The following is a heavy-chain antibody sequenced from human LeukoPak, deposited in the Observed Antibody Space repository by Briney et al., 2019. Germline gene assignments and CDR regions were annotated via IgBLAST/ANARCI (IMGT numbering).Heavy chain of an antibody. J-gene: IGHJ4*02. CDR2: ISGSGGST. CDR3: AKDLGSGWYLDY. Sequence: PGGSLRLSCAASGFTFSSYAMSWVCQAPGKGLEWVSAISGSGGSTYYADSVKGRFTISRDNSKNTLYLQMNSLRAEDTAVYYCAKDLGSGWYLDYWGQGTLVTVSS. V-gene: IGHV3-23*01. D-gene: IGHD6-19*01. CDR1: GFTFSSYA.